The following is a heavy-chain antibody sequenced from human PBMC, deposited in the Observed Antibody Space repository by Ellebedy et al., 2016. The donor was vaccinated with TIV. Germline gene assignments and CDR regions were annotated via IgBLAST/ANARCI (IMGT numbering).Heavy chain of an antibody. CDR2: ISGSGDTT. J-gene: IGHJ3*02. Sequence: GESLKISCAASGFTFSSYAMNWVRQAPGKGLEWVSAISGSGDTTYYADSVEGRFTISRDNSQDTVHLQMNSLRAEDTAVYYCTKRGVGWAAFDIWGPGTMVTVSS. CDR1: GFTFSSYA. CDR3: TKRGVGWAAFDI. V-gene: IGHV3-23*01. D-gene: IGHD6-19*01.